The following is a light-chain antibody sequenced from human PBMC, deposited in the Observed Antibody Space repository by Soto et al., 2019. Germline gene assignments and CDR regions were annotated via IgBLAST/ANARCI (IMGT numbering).Light chain of an antibody. CDR3: CSYAGSSAFYV. CDR2: EVS. V-gene: IGLV2-23*02. Sequence: QSALTQPASVSASPGQSITISCTGSSSDVGTYNLVSWYQQHPGKAPKLMIYEVSKRPSGISNRFSGSKSGNTASLTISGLQAEDEADYYCCSYAGSSAFYVFGSGTRSPS. CDR1: SSDVGTYNL. J-gene: IGLJ1*01.